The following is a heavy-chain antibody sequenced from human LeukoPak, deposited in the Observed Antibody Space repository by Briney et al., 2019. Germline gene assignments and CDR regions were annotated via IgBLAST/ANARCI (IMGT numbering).Heavy chain of an antibody. CDR3: AKDRVFEGATWGYFDY. Sequence: GGSLRLSCAASGFTFSTYAMSWVRQAPGKGLEWVSAISHSGGTTYYADSVKGRFTISRDNSKNTLYLQMNSLRAEDTAVYYCAKDRVFEGATWGYFDYWGQGTLVTVPS. J-gene: IGHJ4*02. D-gene: IGHD1-26*01. V-gene: IGHV3-23*01. CDR2: ISHSGGTT. CDR1: GFTFSTYA.